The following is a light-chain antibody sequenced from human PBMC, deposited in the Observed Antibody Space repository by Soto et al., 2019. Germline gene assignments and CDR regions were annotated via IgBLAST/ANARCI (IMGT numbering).Light chain of an antibody. Sequence: DIQMTQSPSTLSASVGDRVIITCRASQSISSWLAWYQQKPGKVPKLLIYKATSLESGVPSRFSGSGSGTEFTLTISSLQPDDFASYYYQQYDSSSTYTFGQGTGVDIK. J-gene: IGKJ2*01. CDR3: QQYDSSSTYT. CDR2: KAT. CDR1: QSISSW. V-gene: IGKV1-5*03.